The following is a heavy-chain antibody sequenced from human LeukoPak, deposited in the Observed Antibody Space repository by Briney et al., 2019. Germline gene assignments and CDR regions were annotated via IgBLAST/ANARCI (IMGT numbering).Heavy chain of an antibody. CDR1: GFTISSYA. CDR3: AKSVGSGSYYNNDC. J-gene: IGHJ4*02. CDR2: IISSGGT. V-gene: IGHV3-23*01. D-gene: IGHD3-10*01. Sequence: PGGSLILSCAASGFTISSYAMTWVRQDPGQGLEGWTGIISSGGTYYADSVKGRFTISRDNSKITLYVQMNSLRAEDTAVYYCAKSVGSGSYYNNDCWGQGTLVTVSS.